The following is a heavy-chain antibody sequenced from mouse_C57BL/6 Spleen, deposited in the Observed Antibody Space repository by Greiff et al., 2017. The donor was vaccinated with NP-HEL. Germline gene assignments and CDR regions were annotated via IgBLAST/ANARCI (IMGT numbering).Heavy chain of an antibody. CDR1: GYAFTNYL. J-gene: IGHJ3*01. CDR3: ARSGGNSFAY. V-gene: IGHV1-54*01. CDR2: INPGSGGT. D-gene: IGHD2-1*01. Sequence: VQLQQSGAELVRPGTSVKVSCKASGYAFTNYLIEWVKQRPGQGLEWIGVINPGSGGTNYNEKFKGKATLTADKSSSTAYMQLSSLTSEDSAVYFCARSGGNSFAYWGQGTLVTVSA.